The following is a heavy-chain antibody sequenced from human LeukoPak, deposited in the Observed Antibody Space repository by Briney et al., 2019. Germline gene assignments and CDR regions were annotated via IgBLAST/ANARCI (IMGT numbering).Heavy chain of an antibody. CDR1: GFTSSSYA. CDR2: ISGSGGST. D-gene: IGHD5-12*01. CDR3: AKDRQIVATILDY. V-gene: IGHV3-23*01. J-gene: IGHJ4*02. Sequence: PGGSLRLSCAASGFTSSSYAMGWVRQAPGKGLEWVSAISGSGGSTYYADSVKGRFTISRDNSKNTLYLQMNSLRAEDTAVYYCAKDRQIVATILDYWGQGTLVTVSS.